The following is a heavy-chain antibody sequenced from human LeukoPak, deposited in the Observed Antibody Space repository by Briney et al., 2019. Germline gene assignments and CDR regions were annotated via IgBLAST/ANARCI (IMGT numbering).Heavy chain of an antibody. CDR1: GFTFSSYS. CDR2: ISSSSSTI. V-gene: IGHV3-48*01. Sequence: PGGSLRLSCAASGFTFSSYSMNWVRQALGKGLEWVSYISSSSSTIYYADSVKGRFTISRDKAKNSLYLQMNSLRAEDTAVYYCAREYCSSTSCLYDYWGQGTLVTVSS. J-gene: IGHJ4*02. D-gene: IGHD2-2*01. CDR3: AREYCSSTSCLYDY.